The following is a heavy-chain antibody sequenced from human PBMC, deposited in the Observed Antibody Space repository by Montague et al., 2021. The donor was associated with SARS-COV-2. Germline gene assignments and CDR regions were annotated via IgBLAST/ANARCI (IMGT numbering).Heavy chain of an antibody. Sequence: SETLSLTCAVSGGSFSGYYWSWIRQPPGKGLEWIGEINHSGSTNYNPSLKSRATISVDTSKNQFSLKLSSVTAADTAVYYCVIAKVRCICSSFDSWGQGTMVTVSS. CDR1: GGSFSGYY. V-gene: IGHV4-34*01. CDR3: VIAKVRCICSSFDS. J-gene: IGHJ3*02. D-gene: IGHD2-15*01. CDR2: INHSGST.